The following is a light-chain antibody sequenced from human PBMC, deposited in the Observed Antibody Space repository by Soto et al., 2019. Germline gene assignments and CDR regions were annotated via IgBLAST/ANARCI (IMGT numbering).Light chain of an antibody. J-gene: IGKJ5*01. CDR1: QGISSY. Sequence: AIRMTQSPSSFSASTGDRVTITCRASQGISSYLAWYQQKPGKAPKLLIYAASTLQSGVPSRFSGSGSGTDFTLTISCLQSEDFAVYYCQQYNSWPITFGQGTRLEIK. CDR3: QQYNSWPIT. V-gene: IGKV1-8*01. CDR2: AAS.